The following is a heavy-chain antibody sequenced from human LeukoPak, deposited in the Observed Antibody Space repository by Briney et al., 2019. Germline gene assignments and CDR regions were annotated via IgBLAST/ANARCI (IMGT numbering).Heavy chain of an antibody. CDR2: ISYDGSNK. D-gene: IGHD4-23*01. J-gene: IGHJ6*02. V-gene: IGHV3-30-3*01. CDR3: ANLPNSDPAPYYYYYGMDV. CDR1: GFTFSSYA. Sequence: PGGSLRLSCAASGFTFSSYAMHWVRQAPGKGLEWVAVISYDGSNKYYADSVKGRFTISRDNSKNTLYLQMNSLRAEDTAVYYCANLPNSDPAPYYYYYGMDVWGQGTTVTVSS.